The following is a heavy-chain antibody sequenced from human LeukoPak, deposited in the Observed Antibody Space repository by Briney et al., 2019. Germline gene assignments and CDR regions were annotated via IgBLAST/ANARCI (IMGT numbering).Heavy chain of an antibody. Sequence: PGGSLRLSCAVSGFTFSAYGMNWVRQAPGKGLEWVSFISSSSTNIHYADSLKGRFTISRDNAKNSLYLQMNSPRAEDTAVYYCAGGVNSNFDYWGQGTLITVSS. V-gene: IGHV3-21*01. CDR2: ISSSSTNI. D-gene: IGHD4-11*01. CDR1: GFTFSAYG. CDR3: AGGVNSNFDY. J-gene: IGHJ4*02.